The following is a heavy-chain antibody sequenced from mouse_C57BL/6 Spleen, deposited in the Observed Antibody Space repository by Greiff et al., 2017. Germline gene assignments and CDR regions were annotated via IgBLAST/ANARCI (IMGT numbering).Heavy chain of an antibody. D-gene: IGHD2-5*01. V-gene: IGHV1-22*01. CDR1: GYTFTDYN. CDR2: INPNNGGT. J-gene: IGHJ1*03. Sequence: VQLQQSGPELVKPGASVKMSCKASGYTFTDYNMHWVKQSHGKSLEWIGDINPNNGGTSYNQKFKGKATLTVNKSSSTAYMELRSLTSEDSAVYYCARSSNYGYFDVWGTGTTVTVSS. CDR3: ARSSNYGYFDV.